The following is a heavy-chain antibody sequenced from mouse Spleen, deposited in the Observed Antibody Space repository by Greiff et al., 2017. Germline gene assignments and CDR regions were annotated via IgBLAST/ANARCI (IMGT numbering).Heavy chain of an antibody. CDR1: GFTFTDYY. CDR2: IRNKANGDTT. J-gene: IGHJ3*01. D-gene: IGHD1-1*01. CDR3: ASYRYGSSLACFAY. V-gene: IGHV7-3*01. Sequence: EVKLMESGGGLVQPGGSLSLSCAASGFTFTDYYMSWVRQPPGKALEWLGFIRNKANGDTTEYSVTVKGRFTISRDNSQSILYLHMHAMRAEDSATYYCASYRYGSSLACFAYWGQGTLVTVSA.